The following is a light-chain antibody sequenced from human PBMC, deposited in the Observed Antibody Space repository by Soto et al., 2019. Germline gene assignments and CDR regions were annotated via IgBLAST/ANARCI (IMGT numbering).Light chain of an antibody. CDR2: LGS. CDR1: QSLLHSNGYNY. Sequence: DSVMTQCPLSLPVTPGEPASISCRSSQSLLHSNGYNYLDWYLQKPGQSPQLLIYLGSNRASGVPDRFSGSGSGTDFTLKISRVEADDVGVYYCMQALQTITCGLGTR. J-gene: IGKJ5*01. CDR3: MQALQTIT. V-gene: IGKV2-28*01.